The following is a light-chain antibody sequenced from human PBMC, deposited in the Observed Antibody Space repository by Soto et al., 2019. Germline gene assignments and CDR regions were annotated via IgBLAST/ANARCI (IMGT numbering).Light chain of an antibody. CDR3: LQDYSYPWT. J-gene: IGKJ1*01. CDR2: AAS. V-gene: IGKV1-6*01. CDR1: QGIRND. Sequence: AIQMTQSPSSLSASLGDRVTITCRASQGIRNDLGWYQQKPGKAPRLLIYAASSLPSAVPSKFNGSGSGTDFTLTISSLQPEDFATYYCLQDYSYPWTFGQGTKVEI.